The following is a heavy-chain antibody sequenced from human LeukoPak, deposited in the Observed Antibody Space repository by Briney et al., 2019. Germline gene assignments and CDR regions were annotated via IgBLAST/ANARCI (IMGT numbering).Heavy chain of an antibody. Sequence: AGGSLRLSCAASGFTFDDYGMSWVRQAPGKGLEWVSGINWNGGSTGYADSVKGRFTISRDNAKNSLYLQMNSLRAEDTAVYYCAPDLTRYFDYWGQGTLVTVSS. D-gene: IGHD2-15*01. V-gene: IGHV3-20*04. CDR1: GFTFDDYG. CDR3: APDLTRYFDY. CDR2: INWNGGST. J-gene: IGHJ4*02.